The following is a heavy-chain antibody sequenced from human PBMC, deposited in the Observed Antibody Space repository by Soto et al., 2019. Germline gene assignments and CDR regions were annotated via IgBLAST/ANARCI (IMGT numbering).Heavy chain of an antibody. CDR2: ISAYNGNT. V-gene: IGHV1-18*01. D-gene: IGHD4-17*01. J-gene: IGHJ6*02. CDR3: ARRMTTVTTYYYYYGMDV. Sequence: QVQLVQSGAEVKKPGASVKVSCKASGYTFTSYGISWVRQAPGQGLEWMGWISAYNGNTNYAQKLQGSVTMTTDTATSTAYMDLRRLRADDTAVYYCARRMTTVTTYYYYYGMDVWGQGTTVTFSS. CDR1: GYTFTSYG.